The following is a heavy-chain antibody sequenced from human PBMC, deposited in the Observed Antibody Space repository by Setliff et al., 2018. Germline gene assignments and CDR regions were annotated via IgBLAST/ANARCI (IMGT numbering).Heavy chain of an antibody. CDR3: TRGGAAAAGKKGVFEH. CDR2: INPGGGSA. D-gene: IGHD6-13*01. V-gene: IGHV1-46*01. Sequence: ASVKVSCKATGYTLSRHYMHWVRQAPGQGLEWMGIINPGGGSASIVEKFQGRVTMTSDTSTSTVYLDLSGLTSEDTAVYYCTRGGAAAAGKKGVFEHWGQGTLVTVSS. CDR1: GYTLSRHY. J-gene: IGHJ4*02.